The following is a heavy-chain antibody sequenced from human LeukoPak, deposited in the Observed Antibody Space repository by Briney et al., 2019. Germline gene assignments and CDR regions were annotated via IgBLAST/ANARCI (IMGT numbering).Heavy chain of an antibody. CDR1: GGSFSGYY. Sequence: SETLSLTCAVYGGSFSGYYWSWIRQPPGKGLEWIGEINHSGGTNYNPSLKSRVTISVDTSKNQFSLKLSSVTAADTAVYYCARGRWLQLRYYYYYVDVWGKGTTVTVSS. CDR2: INHSGGT. CDR3: ARGRWLQLRYYYYYVDV. J-gene: IGHJ6*03. D-gene: IGHD5-24*01. V-gene: IGHV4-34*01.